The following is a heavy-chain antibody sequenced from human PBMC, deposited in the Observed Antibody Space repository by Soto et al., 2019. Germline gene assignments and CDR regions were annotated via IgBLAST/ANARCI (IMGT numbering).Heavy chain of an antibody. J-gene: IGHJ4*02. V-gene: IGHV4-4*02. D-gene: IGHD2-2*01. Sequence: QVQLQESGPGLVNASGTLSLTCGFSGGSISTNNGWSWVLQTPGQGLEWIAEGYHSGSTNDNPSPQSRLTISVDKSKNQFSLRLTSVTAADSAVYYCARAKLCNTLSCPHSFDTWGQGTLVSVSS. CDR3: ARAKLCNTLSCPHSFDT. CDR1: GGSISTNNG. CDR2: GYHSGST.